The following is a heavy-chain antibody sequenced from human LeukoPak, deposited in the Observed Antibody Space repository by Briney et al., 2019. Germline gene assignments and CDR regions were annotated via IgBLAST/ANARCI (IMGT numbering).Heavy chain of an antibody. CDR3: ATLSGLWSSGWAGGYYGMDV. D-gene: IGHD6-19*01. CDR1: GFTFDDYA. J-gene: IGHJ6*04. Sequence: GGSLRLSCAASGFTFDDYAMHWVRQAPGKGLEWVSGISWNSGSIGYADSVKGRFTISRDNAKNSLYLQMNSLRAEDTAVYYCATLSGLWSSGWAGGYYGMDVWGKGTTVTVSS. CDR2: ISWNSGSI. V-gene: IGHV3-9*01.